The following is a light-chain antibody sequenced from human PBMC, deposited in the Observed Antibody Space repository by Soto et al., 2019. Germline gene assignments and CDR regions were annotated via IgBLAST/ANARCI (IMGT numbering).Light chain of an antibody. CDR1: QTITT. Sequence: EIVFTQSPGTLSLSPGERATLSCRASQTITTLAWYQRKPGQAPRLLIYRVSSRATGVPDRFSGSGSGTDYTLTISRLEPEDFAVYYCQQYGNLPLTFGGGTKV. CDR3: QQYGNLPLT. V-gene: IGKV3-20*01. CDR2: RVS. J-gene: IGKJ4*01.